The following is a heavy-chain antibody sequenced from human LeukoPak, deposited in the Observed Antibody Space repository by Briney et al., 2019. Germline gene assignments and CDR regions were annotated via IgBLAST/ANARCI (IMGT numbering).Heavy chain of an antibody. V-gene: IGHV1-8*01. Sequence: ASVKVSCKASGYTFASYDISWVRQATGQGLEWMGWMNPNSGYSGFAQKFQGRVTMTGSSSISTAYMELSSLRSEDAAVYYCARQATGALRAFDIWGQGTMVTVSS. D-gene: IGHD7-27*01. CDR1: GYTFASYD. CDR2: MNPNSGYS. CDR3: ARQATGALRAFDI. J-gene: IGHJ3*02.